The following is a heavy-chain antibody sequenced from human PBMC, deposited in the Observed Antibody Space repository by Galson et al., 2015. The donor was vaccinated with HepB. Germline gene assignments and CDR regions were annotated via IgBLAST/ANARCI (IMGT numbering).Heavy chain of an antibody. CDR1: GLTFSDYY. V-gene: IGHV3-11*06. J-gene: IGHJ4*02. CDR2: ISSSSSYT. Sequence: SLRLSCAASGLTFSDYYMSWIRQAPGKGLEWVSYISSSSSYTNYADSVKGRFTISRDNAKNSLYLQMNSLRAEDTAVYYCARVPKLGEAAPGRLYYFDYWGQGTLVTVSS. CDR3: ARVPKLGEAAPGRLYYFDY. D-gene: IGHD6-25*01.